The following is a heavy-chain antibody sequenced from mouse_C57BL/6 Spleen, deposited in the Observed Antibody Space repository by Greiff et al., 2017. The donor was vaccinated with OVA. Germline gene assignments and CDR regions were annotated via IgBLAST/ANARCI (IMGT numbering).Heavy chain of an antibody. J-gene: IGHJ4*01. CDR3: ARSHYDYDVPLAMDY. Sequence: VQLKQSGAELVRPGSSVKMSCKTSGYTFTSYGINWVKQRPGQGLEWIGYIYIGNGYTEYNEKFKGKATLTSDTSSSTAYMQLSSLTSEDSAIYFCARSHYDYDVPLAMDYWGQGTSVTVSS. V-gene: IGHV1-58*01. CDR1: GYTFTSYG. D-gene: IGHD2-4*01. CDR2: IYIGNGYT.